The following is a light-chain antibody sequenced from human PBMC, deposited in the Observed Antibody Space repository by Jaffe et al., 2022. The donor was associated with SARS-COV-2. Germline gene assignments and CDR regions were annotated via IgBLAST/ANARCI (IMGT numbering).Light chain of an antibody. CDR3: QQYNKWPPLT. V-gene: IGKV3-15*01. J-gene: IGKJ4*01. Sequence: EIVMTQSPATLSVSPGERAALSCRASQSVGSNLAWYQQKTGQPPRLLIYGASTRATGVPARFSGSGSGTEFTLTISSLQSEDFALYYCQQYNKWPPLTFGGGTKVEIK. CDR2: GAS. CDR1: QSVGSN.